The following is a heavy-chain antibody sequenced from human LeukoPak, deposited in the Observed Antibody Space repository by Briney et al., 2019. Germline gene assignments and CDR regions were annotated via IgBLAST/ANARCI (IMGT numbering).Heavy chain of an antibody. CDR1: GDSINSLDL. CDR3: ARGGQGDYYYYGMDV. D-gene: IGHD1-26*01. CDR2: MYLSGTT. V-gene: IGHV4-4*02. Sequence: SETLSLTCTVSGDSINSLDLWSWVRQPPGKGLEWIGEMYLSGTTHSNPSVKSRVTISIDKSKNQFFLNLSSVTAADTAVYYCARGGQGDYYYYGMDVWGQGTMVTVSS. J-gene: IGHJ6*02.